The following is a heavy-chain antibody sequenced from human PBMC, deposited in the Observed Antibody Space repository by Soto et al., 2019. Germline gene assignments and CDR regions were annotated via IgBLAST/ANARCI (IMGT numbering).Heavy chain of an antibody. CDR1: GFTFSSYA. V-gene: IGHV3-23*01. J-gene: IGHJ4*02. CDR3: SKTHCSGGSCYPWANDDY. CDR2: ISGSGGST. D-gene: IGHD2-15*01. Sequence: EVQLLESGGGLVQPGGSLRLSCAASGFTFSSYAMSWVRQAPGKGLEWVSAISGSGGSTYYADSVKGRFTISRDNSKNTLFLQMNRLGAEDTAVYYCSKTHCSGGSCYPWANDDYWGQGTLVTVSS.